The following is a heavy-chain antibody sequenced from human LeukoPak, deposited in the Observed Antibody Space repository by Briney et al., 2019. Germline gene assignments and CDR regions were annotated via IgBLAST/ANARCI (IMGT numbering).Heavy chain of an antibody. Sequence: ASETLSLTCTVSGGSISSYYWSWIRQPPGKGLEWIGYIYYSGSTNYNPSLKSRVTISVDTSENQFSLKLSSVTAADTAVYYCARDPYCSSTSCPVGFDYWGQGALVAVSS. CDR3: ARDPYCSSTSCPVGFDY. J-gene: IGHJ4*02. D-gene: IGHD2-2*01. CDR2: IYYSGST. V-gene: IGHV4-59*12. CDR1: GGSISSYY.